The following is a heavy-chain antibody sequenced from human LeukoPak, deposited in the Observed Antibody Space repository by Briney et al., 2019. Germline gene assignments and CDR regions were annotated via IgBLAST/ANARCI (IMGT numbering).Heavy chain of an antibody. V-gene: IGHV3-21*01. D-gene: IGHD6-19*01. CDR2: ISSSSSYI. J-gene: IGHJ6*02. CDR3: ARDSAVATYYGVDV. Sequence: GGSLRLSCAASGFTFSSYSMNWVRQAPGKGLEWVSSISSSSSYIYYADSVKGRFTISRDNAKNSLYLQMNSLRAEDTAVYYCARDSAVATYYGVDVWGQGTTVTVSS. CDR1: GFTFSSYS.